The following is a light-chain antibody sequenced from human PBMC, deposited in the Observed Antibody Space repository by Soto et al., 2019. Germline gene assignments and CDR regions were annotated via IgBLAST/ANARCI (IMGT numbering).Light chain of an antibody. Sequence: EIVLTQSPGTLYLSPGERATLSCRASQSLSSSYLAWYQQKPGQAPRLLIYGASSRATAIPDRFSGSGSGTDFTLTINRLEPEDFAVYYCQHFGRSLTFGGGTKVDIK. CDR3: QHFGRSLT. J-gene: IGKJ4*01. CDR2: GAS. V-gene: IGKV3-20*01. CDR1: QSLSSSY.